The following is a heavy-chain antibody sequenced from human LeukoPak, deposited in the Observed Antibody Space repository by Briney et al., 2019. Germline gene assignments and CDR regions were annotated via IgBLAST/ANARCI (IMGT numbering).Heavy chain of an antibody. D-gene: IGHD6-19*01. Sequence: GGSLRLSCAASGFTFSSYGMHWVRQAPGKGLEWVAVISYDGSNKYYADSVKGRFTISRDNSKNTLYLQMNSLRAEDTAVYYRAKDNSSGWPYYFDYWGHGTLVTVSS. CDR1: GFTFSSYG. J-gene: IGHJ4*01. V-gene: IGHV3-30*18. CDR3: AKDNSSGWPYYFDY. CDR2: ISYDGSNK.